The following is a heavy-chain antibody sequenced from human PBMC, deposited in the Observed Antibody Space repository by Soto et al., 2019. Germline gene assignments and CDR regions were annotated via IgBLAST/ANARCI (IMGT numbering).Heavy chain of an antibody. Sequence: LKISCKGSGYSFTSYWISWVRQMPGKGLEWMGRIDPSDSYTNYSPSFQGHVTISADKSISTAYLQWSSLKASDTAMYYCARQRYYYDSSGYFAGYYFDYWGQGTLVTVSS. CDR1: GYSFTSYW. CDR2: IDPSDSYT. J-gene: IGHJ4*02. CDR3: ARQRYYYDSSGYFAGYYFDY. D-gene: IGHD3-22*01. V-gene: IGHV5-10-1*01.